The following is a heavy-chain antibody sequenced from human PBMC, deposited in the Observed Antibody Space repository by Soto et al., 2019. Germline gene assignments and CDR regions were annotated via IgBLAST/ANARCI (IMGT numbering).Heavy chain of an antibody. CDR2: IFYSGST. D-gene: IGHD6-19*01. J-gene: IGHJ4*02. V-gene: IGHV4-31*03. CDR3: ARDQHSSGSL. Sequence: QVQLQESGPGLVKPSQTLSLTCTVSGDSISTGDYYWSWIRQHPGKGLEWIGYIFYSGSTYYNPSLKSRVTISVVTSKNQLSLKLSSVTAADTAVYYCARDQHSSGSLWGQGTLVTVSS. CDR1: GDSISTGDYY.